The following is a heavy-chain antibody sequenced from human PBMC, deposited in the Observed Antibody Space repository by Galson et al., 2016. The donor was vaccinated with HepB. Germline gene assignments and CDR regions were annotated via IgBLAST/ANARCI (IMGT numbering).Heavy chain of an antibody. J-gene: IGHJ4*02. Sequence: SLRLSCAASGFTFSDFAMNWVRQAPGKGLDWVSLIYADGRIYYADSVRGRFTISRVNSKNTVNLQMNSLRAEDTAVYYCARSDDFGGNLYFVYWGLGTQVTVAS. D-gene: IGHD4-23*01. CDR3: ARSDDFGGNLYFVY. V-gene: IGHV3-23*03. CDR2: IYADGRI. CDR1: GFTFSDFA.